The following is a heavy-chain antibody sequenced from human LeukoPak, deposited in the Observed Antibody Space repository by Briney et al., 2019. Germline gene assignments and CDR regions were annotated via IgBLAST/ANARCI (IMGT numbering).Heavy chain of an antibody. J-gene: IGHJ4*02. CDR3: ARGRGSSWSPFDY. CDR1: GFTFSSYW. CDR2: IKQDGSEK. D-gene: IGHD6-13*01. V-gene: IGHV3-7*01. Sequence: GGSLRLSCAASGFTFSSYWMSWVRQAPGKGLEWVANIKQDGSEKYYVDSVKGRFTISRDNAKNSLYLQMNSLRAEDTAVYYCARGRGSSWSPFDYWGQGTLVTVSS.